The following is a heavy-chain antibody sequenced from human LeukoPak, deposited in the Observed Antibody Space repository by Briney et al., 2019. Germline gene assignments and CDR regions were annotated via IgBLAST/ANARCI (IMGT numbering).Heavy chain of an antibody. V-gene: IGHV3-7*01. J-gene: IGHJ5*02. CDR2: IKQDGSEK. CDR3: ARERESENWFDP. CDR1: GFTFSSYA. Sequence: GGSLRLSCAASGFTFSSYAMSWVRQAPGKGLEWVANIKQDGSEKYYVDSVKGRFTISRDNAKNSLYLQMNSLRAEDTAVYYCARERESENWFDPWGQGTLVTVSS.